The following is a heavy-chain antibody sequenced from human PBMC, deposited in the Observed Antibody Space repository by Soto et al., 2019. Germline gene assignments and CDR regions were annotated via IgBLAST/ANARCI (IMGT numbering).Heavy chain of an antibody. J-gene: IGHJ6*03. D-gene: IGHD3-16*02. V-gene: IGHV4-34*01. CDR2: INHSGST. CDR1: GGSFSGYY. Sequence: SETLSLTCAVYGGSFSGYYWSWIRQPPGKGLEWIGEINHSGSTNYNPSLKSRVTISVDTSKNQFSLKLSFFTAADTAVYYCASVRGNYIWGSYRYPVLEGNYYYYMDVWGKGTTVTVSS. CDR3: ASVRGNYIWGSYRYPVLEGNYYYYMDV.